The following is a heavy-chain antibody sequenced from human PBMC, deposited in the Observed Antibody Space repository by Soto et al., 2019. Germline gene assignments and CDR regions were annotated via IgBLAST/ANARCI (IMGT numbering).Heavy chain of an antibody. V-gene: IGHV3-30-3*01. CDR1: GFSLTSFT. CDR2: ISYDGSKK. D-gene: IGHD4-17*01. J-gene: IGHJ6*02. Sequence: QEHLVESGGGVVQPGKSLRLSCTASGFSLTSFTVHWVRQAPGKGLEWVTLISYDGSKKDYIDSVKGRFTISRDNFKNAVYMEIDNLRPEDTAVSVCARGRDLAMSVSDCYYRLGVWGQGTMVTVSS. CDR3: ARGRDLAMSVSDCYYRLGV.